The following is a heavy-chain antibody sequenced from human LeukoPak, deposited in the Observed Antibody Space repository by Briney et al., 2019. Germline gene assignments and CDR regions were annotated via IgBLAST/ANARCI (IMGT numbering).Heavy chain of an antibody. V-gene: IGHV3-15*01. CDR3: TTGSYYSTRVFDI. D-gene: IGHD1-26*01. CDR2: IRSIIDGGTT. Sequence: GGSLRLSCAAYGFTFRDTWMSWVRQTPGKGLEWVGRIRSIIDGGTTEYAAPVKGRFSVSRDDSKNTLYLQMNSLKTDDTAVYYCTTGSYYSTRVFDIWGLGTMVTVSP. CDR1: GFTFRDTW. J-gene: IGHJ3*02.